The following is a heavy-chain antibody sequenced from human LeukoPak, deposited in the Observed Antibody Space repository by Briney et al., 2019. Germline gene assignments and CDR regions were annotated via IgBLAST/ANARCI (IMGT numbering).Heavy chain of an antibody. CDR3: ARGRRLVATIPDY. V-gene: IGHV1-8*03. Sequence: ASVKVSCKASGYTFTSYDINWVRQATGQGLEWMGWMNPNSGNTGYAQKFQGRVTITRNTSISTAYMELSSLRSEDTAVYYCARGRRLVATIPDYWGQGTLVTVSS. CDR1: GYTFTSYD. J-gene: IGHJ4*02. CDR2: MNPNSGNT. D-gene: IGHD5-12*01.